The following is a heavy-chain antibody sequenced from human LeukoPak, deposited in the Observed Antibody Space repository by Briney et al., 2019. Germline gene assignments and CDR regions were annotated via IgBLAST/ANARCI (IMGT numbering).Heavy chain of an antibody. CDR2: ISSDGSNK. J-gene: IGHJ3*02. V-gene: IGHV3-30*04. Sequence: GGSLRLSCAASGFTFSSYDMHWVRQAPGKGLEWVAVISSDGSNKYYADSVKGRFTISRDHSKNSLYLQMNSLRAEDTAVYYCAKDYLGPFDIWGQGTMVTVSS. CDR3: AKDYLGPFDI. CDR1: GFTFSSYD.